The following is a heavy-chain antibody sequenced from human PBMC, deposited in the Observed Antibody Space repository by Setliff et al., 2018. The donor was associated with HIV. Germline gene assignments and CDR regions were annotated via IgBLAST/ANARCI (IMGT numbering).Heavy chain of an antibody. D-gene: IGHD6-13*01. CDR2: VGVGGGAT. CDR3: AREVAADGTYFDY. Sequence: GGSLRLSCAASGFAFSTFDMNWVRQAPGKGIEWVSAVGVGGGATYYADSVRGRFAVSRDDSKNTLYLQMNSLRAEDSAVYYCAREVAADGTYFDYWGQGALVTVSS. J-gene: IGHJ4*01. V-gene: IGHV3-23*01. CDR1: GFAFSTFD.